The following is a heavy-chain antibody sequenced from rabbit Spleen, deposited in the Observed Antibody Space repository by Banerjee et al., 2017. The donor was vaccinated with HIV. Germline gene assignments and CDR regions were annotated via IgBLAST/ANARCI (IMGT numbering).Heavy chain of an antibody. CDR2: VYTGNAKT. J-gene: IGHJ4*01. Sequence: QSLEESGGGLVKPGGTLTLTCKASGIDFSRYYDMCWVRQAPGKGLEWIGCVYTGNAKTYYANWAKGRFTISKTSSTTVTLQMTSLTAADTATYFCARFYAGYGDFGFAAMWGPGTLVTVS. D-gene: IGHD7-1*01. V-gene: IGHV1S40*01. CDR3: ARFYAGYGDFGFAAM. CDR1: GIDFSRYYD.